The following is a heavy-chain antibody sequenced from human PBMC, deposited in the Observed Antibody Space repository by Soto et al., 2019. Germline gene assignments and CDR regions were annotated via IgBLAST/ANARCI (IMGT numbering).Heavy chain of an antibody. J-gene: IGHJ4*02. CDR2: IYYSGST. CDR3: ASLGYSGYDPLIKDY. CDR1: GGSISSGGYY. V-gene: IGHV4-31*03. D-gene: IGHD5-12*01. Sequence: PSETLSLTCTVSGGSISSGGYYWSWIRQHPGKGLEWIGYIYYSGSTYYNPSLKSRVTISVDTSKNQFSLKLSSVTAADTAVYYCASLGYSGYDPLIKDYWGQGTLVTVSS.